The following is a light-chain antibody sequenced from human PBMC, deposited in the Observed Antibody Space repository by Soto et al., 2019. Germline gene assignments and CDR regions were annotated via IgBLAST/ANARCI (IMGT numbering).Light chain of an antibody. CDR2: KAS. CDR1: QSISSW. J-gene: IGKJ3*01. Sequence: DIQMTQSPSTLSASVGDRVTITCRASQSISSWLAWYQQKPGKAPKLLIYKASSLESGVPSRFIGSGSETEFTLTISSLQPDDFATYYCQRSFTFGPGTKVDIK. CDR3: QRSFT. V-gene: IGKV1-5*03.